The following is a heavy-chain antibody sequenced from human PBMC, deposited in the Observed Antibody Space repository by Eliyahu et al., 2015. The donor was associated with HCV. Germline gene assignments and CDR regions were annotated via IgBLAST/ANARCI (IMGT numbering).Heavy chain of an antibody. J-gene: IGHJ4*02. D-gene: IGHD3-10*01. CDR2: T. Sequence: TYFSPSLKSRVTMSVDTSKTQFSLKLTSVTAADTALYYCARDVSGSYSFDYWGQGTLVTVSS. V-gene: IGHV4-39*01. CDR3: ARDVSGSYSFDY.